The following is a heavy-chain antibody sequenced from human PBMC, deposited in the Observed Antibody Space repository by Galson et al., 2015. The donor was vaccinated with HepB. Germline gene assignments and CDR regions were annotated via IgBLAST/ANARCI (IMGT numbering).Heavy chain of an antibody. V-gene: IGHV4-4*07. CDR2: ISGNGNT. CDR1: GGSISNFY. CDR3: ARDFNSYHRLDV. D-gene: IGHD1-14*01. J-gene: IGHJ6*02. Sequence: SETLSLTCTVSGGSISNFYWSWIRQPAGKGLEWIGRISGNGNTDYSPSLQSRVTMSVDTSQNQFSLKLTSVTAADTAVYYCARDFNSYHRLDVWGRGTTVTVS.